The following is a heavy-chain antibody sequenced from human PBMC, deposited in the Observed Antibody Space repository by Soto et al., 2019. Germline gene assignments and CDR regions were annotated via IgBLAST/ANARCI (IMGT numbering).Heavy chain of an antibody. D-gene: IGHD2-15*01. CDR2: FDPEDGET. V-gene: IGHV1-24*01. J-gene: IGHJ4*02. Sequence: GASVKVSCKVSGYTLTELSMHWVRQAPGKGLEWMGGFDPEDGETIYAQKFQGRVTISADKSISTAYLQWSSLKASDTAMYYCARHRPGGSSPVTFDYWGQGTLVTVSS. CDR1: GYTLTELS. CDR3: ARHRPGGSSPVTFDY.